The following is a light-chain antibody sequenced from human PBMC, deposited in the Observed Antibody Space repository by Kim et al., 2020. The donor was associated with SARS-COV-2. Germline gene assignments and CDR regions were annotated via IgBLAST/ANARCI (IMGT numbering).Light chain of an antibody. CDR2: LAS. J-gene: IGKJ2*01. CDR3: QHYSRFPYT. CDR1: ENIGTW. Sequence: SASVGDRFTVACRASENIGTWLAWYQQKAGRAPSLLIYLASTLESGVPSRFSGTGSGTEFSLSITSLQPDDFATYYCQHYSRFPYTFGQGTKLGI. V-gene: IGKV1-5*03.